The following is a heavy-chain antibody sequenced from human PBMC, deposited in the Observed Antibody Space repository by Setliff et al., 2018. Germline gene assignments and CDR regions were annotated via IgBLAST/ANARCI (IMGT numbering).Heavy chain of an antibody. V-gene: IGHV4-59*11. CDR3: ARGKTFFGAFIRAFDI. J-gene: IGHJ3*02. CDR2: IYYSGNT. CDR1: GGSIDSHY. D-gene: IGHD3-3*01. Sequence: LTCSVSGGSIDSHYWSWIRQPPGKGLEWIGSIYYSGNTNYNPSLKSRVTISIDTSKNQFSLKLSSVTAADTAVYHCARGKTFFGAFIRAFDIWGQGRMVTVSS.